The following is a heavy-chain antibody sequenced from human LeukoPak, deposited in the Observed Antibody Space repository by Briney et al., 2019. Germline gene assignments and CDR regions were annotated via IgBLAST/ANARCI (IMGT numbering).Heavy chain of an antibody. V-gene: IGHV3-30*01. J-gene: IGHJ4*02. CDR1: GFTFSSYA. D-gene: IGHD3-10*01. Sequence: GGSLRLSCAASGFTFSSYAMHWVRQAPGKGLEWEAVISYDGSNKYYADSVKGRFTISRDNSKNTLYLQMNSLRAEDTAVYYCARDLPTGSITMVRGVRALDYWGQGTLVTVSS. CDR3: ARDLPTGSITMVRGVRALDY. CDR2: ISYDGSNK.